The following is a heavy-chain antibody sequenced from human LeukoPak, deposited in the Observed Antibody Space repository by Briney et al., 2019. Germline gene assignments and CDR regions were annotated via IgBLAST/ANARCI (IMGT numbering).Heavy chain of an antibody. V-gene: IGHV4-34*01. CDR3: ARVYYYGSGSYYNSFWFDP. CDR1: GGSFSGYY. D-gene: IGHD3-10*01. Sequence: PSETLSLTCAVYGGSFSGYYWSWIRQPPGKGLEWIGEINHSGSTNYNPSLKSRVTISVDTSKNQFSLKLSSVTAADTAVYYCARVYYYGSGSYYNSFWFDPWGQGTLVTVSS. J-gene: IGHJ5*02. CDR2: INHSGST.